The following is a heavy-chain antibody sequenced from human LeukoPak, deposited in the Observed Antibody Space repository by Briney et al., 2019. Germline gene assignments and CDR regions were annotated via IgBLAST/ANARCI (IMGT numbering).Heavy chain of an antibody. J-gene: IGHJ4*02. CDR2: IKTETDGGTI. CDR1: GFIFSNAW. CDR3: TTPQLWLRGALGY. Sequence: PGGSLRLSCVVSGFIFSNAWMSWGRQARGKGLEWVGRIKTETDGGTIDYAAPVKGRFSISRDDSKNTLYLQMNSLKTEDTAVYYCTTPQLWLRGALGYWVQGTLVTVTS. V-gene: IGHV3-15*01. D-gene: IGHD5-18*01.